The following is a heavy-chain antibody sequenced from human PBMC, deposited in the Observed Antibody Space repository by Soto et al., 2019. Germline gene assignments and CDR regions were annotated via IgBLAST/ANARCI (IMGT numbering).Heavy chain of an antibody. CDR3: ARDRLSIAAAGISYYCMDV. J-gene: IGHJ6*02. Sequence: SETLSLTCAVSGGSISSSNWWSWVRQPPGKGLEWIGEIYHSGSTNYNPSLKSRVTISVDKSKNQFSLKLSSVTAADTAVYYCARDRLSIAAAGISYYCMDVWGQGTTVTVSS. V-gene: IGHV4-4*02. D-gene: IGHD6-13*01. CDR1: GGSISSSNW. CDR2: IYHSGST.